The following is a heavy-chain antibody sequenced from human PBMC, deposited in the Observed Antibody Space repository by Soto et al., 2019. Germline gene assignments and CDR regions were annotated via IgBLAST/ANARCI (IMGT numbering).Heavy chain of an antibody. CDR3: ERVGPWVPYYYDSSPYTFENWFDP. J-gene: IGHJ5*02. Sequence: SETLSLTCAVSGYSISSGYYWGWLGQPPGKGLEWIGSIYHGVSTYYNPSLNSRVTLSIDMTNNHVSLILNSVTAADTAVYYCERVGPWVPYYYDSSPYTFENWFDPWGQGTLVTV. D-gene: IGHD3-22*01. V-gene: IGHV4-38-2*01. CDR1: GYSISSGYY. CDR2: IYHGVST.